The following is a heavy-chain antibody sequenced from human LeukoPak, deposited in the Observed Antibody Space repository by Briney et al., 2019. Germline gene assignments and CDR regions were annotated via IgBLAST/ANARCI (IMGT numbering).Heavy chain of an antibody. CDR1: GGSFSGYY. J-gene: IGHJ6*03. CDR2: IHQIGST. D-gene: IGHD2-2*01. Sequence: SQTLSLPSAIHGGSFSGYYWRLIRQPPGKRLEWHGEIHQIGSTNYNPTVKSRVTISVDTSKNQFSLKLISVTAADTAVYYCARGSDVVVPAAIGMDVWGKGTTVTVSS. V-gene: IGHV4-34*01. CDR3: ARGSDVVVPAAIGMDV.